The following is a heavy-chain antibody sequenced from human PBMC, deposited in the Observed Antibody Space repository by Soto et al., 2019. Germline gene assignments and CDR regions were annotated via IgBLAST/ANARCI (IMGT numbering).Heavy chain of an antibody. D-gene: IGHD2-8*01. Sequence: EVQLLESGGGLVQPGGSLRLSCAASGFTFSSYAMSWVRQAPGKGLEWVSAISISGGSTYYADSVKGRFTISGDNTKNTLYLQLNSLRAEDTAVYYCAKGYCINGVCYYYMDVWGKGTTVTVSS. CDR1: GFTFSSYA. J-gene: IGHJ6*03. CDR3: AKGYCINGVCYYYMDV. V-gene: IGHV3-23*01. CDR2: ISISGGST.